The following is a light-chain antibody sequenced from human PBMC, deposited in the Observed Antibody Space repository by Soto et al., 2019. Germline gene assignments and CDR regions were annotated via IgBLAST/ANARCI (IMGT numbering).Light chain of an antibody. Sequence: QSVLTQPPSASGTPGQRVTISCSGSSSNIGSNTVNWYQQLPGAAPRVLIYDNNQRPSGVPDRFSGSKSGTSASLAIGGLQSDDEADYYCTSYAGGNILVFGGGTKLTVL. J-gene: IGLJ2*01. CDR1: SSNIGSNT. CDR2: DNN. V-gene: IGLV1-44*01. CDR3: TSYAGGNILV.